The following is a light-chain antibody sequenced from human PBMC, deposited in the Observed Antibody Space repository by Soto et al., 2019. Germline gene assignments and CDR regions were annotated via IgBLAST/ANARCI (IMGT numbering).Light chain of an antibody. CDR2: LNSDGSH. CDR1: SGHSSYA. J-gene: IGLJ3*02. Sequence: QSVLTQSPSASASLGASVKLTCTLSSGHSSYAIAWHQQQPEKGPRYLMKLNSDGSHSKGDGIPDRFSGSSSGAERYLTXXXXXXXXXXXYYCQTWGTGIQVFGGGTKLTVL. CDR3: QTWGTGIQV. V-gene: IGLV4-69*01.